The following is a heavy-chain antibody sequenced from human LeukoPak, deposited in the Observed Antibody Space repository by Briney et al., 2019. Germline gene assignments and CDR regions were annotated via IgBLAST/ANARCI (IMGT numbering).Heavy chain of an antibody. CDR2: ISGSGGST. Sequence: TGGSLRLSCAASGFTFSSYAMSWVSQAPGKGLEWVSAISGSGGSTYYADSVKGRFTISRDNSKNTLYLQMNSLRAEDTAVYYCAKARYYDILTGYLYYFDYWGQGALVTVSS. CDR1: GFTFSSYA. D-gene: IGHD3-9*01. V-gene: IGHV3-23*01. CDR3: AKARYYDILTGYLYYFDY. J-gene: IGHJ4*02.